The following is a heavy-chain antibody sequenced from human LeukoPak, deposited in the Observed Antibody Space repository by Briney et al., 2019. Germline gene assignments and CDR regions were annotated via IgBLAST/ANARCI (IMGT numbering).Heavy chain of an antibody. Sequence: SETLSLTCAVHGGSFSGYLWSWIRQPPGKGLEYIGEINHSGYTTYNPSLKGRVTISVDTSKNQFSLNMISVTAADTAVYYCARHEFGSSSAAFDSWGQGTMVIVSS. CDR1: GGSFSGYL. J-gene: IGHJ3*01. CDR2: INHSGYT. CDR3: ARHEFGSSSAAFDS. V-gene: IGHV4-34*01. D-gene: IGHD6-6*01.